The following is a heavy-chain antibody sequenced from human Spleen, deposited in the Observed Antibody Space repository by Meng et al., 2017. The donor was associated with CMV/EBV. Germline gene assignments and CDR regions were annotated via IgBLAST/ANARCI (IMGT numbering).Heavy chain of an antibody. Sequence: ASVKVSCKASGYTFTNYGFSWVRQAPGQGLEWMGWISAYDHNKNYAQKFRGRVTLTTDTSTNTEYMELRSLRSDDTAVYYCARDPKLWFGELSPRSDYWGQGTLVTVSS. V-gene: IGHV1-18*01. D-gene: IGHD3-10*01. CDR2: ISAYDHNK. CDR1: GYTFTNYG. CDR3: ARDPKLWFGELSPRSDY. J-gene: IGHJ4*02.